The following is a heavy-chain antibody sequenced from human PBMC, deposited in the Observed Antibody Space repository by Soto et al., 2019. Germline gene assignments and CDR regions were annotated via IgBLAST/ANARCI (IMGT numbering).Heavy chain of an antibody. J-gene: IGHJ4*02. CDR2: ISSSSSTI. Sequence: GGSLRLSCAASGFTFSTYSMNWVRQAPGKGLEWVSYISSSSSTIFYTDSVKGRFTVSRDNAKNSLYLQMNSLRAEDTALYYCAREGYYYDSSGSIFYYWAQGTLVTVSS. CDR3: AREGYYYDSSGSIFYY. V-gene: IGHV3-48*01. D-gene: IGHD3-22*01. CDR1: GFTFSTYS.